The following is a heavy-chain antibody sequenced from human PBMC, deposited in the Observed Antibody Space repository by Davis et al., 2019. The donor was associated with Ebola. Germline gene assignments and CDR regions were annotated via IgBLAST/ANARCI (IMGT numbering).Heavy chain of an antibody. D-gene: IGHD1-26*01. CDR2: IDPSGGAT. V-gene: IGHV1-46*01. Sequence: ASVQVSCKASGYTFTSHYMHWVRQAPGQGLEWMGIIDPSGGATTYAQKFKGRVTMTRDTSTNTDYMQLSSLTSEDTAVYYCARDGSGIDFEYWGQGTLVTVSS. CDR3: ARDGSGIDFEY. J-gene: IGHJ4*02. CDR1: GYTFTSHY.